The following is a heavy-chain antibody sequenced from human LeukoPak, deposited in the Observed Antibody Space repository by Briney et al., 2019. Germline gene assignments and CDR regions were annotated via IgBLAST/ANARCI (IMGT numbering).Heavy chain of an antibody. J-gene: IGHJ4*02. D-gene: IGHD3-3*01. CDR2: INHSGST. CDR3: ARRYYDFWSGFPWYFDY. Sequence: PSETLSLTCAVYGGSFSGYYWSWIRQPPGKGLEWIGEINHSGSTNYNPSLKSRVTISVDTSKNQYSLKVSSVTAADTGVYYCARRYYDFWSGFPWYFDYWGQGTLVTVSS. V-gene: IGHV4-34*01. CDR1: GGSFSGYY.